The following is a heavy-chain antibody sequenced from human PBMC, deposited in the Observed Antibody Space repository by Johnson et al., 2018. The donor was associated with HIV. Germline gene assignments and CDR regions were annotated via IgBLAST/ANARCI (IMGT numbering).Heavy chain of an antibody. J-gene: IGHJ3*02. CDR3: AKANVSGSYWAFDI. CDR2: ISYDGSNK. V-gene: IGHV3-30*19. D-gene: IGHD3-10*01. Sequence: QVLLVESGGGVVQPGRSLRLSCAASGFTFSSYGMHWVRQAPGKGLEWVAVISYDGSNKYYADSVKGRFTISRDNSKNTLYLQMNSLRAEDTAVYYCAKANVSGSYWAFDIWGQGTMVTVSS. CDR1: GFTFSSYG.